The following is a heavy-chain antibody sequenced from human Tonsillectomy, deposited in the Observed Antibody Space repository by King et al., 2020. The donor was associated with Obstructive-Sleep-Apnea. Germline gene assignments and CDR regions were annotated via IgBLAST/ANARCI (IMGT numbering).Heavy chain of an antibody. V-gene: IGHV3-21*01. Sequence: VQLVESGGGLVKPGGSLRLSCTASGFTFSDYSMNWVRQAPGKGLEWVSSISSSSSYIFYADSARGRFTISRDNAKNSLYLQMNSLRAEDTAVYYCARLRGQWLGPTDYWGQGTLVTVSS. CDR1: GFTFSDYS. D-gene: IGHD6-19*01. CDR3: ARLRGQWLGPTDY. CDR2: ISSSSSYI. J-gene: IGHJ4*02.